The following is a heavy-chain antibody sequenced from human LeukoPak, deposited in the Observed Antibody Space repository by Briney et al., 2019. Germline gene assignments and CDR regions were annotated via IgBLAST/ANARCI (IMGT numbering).Heavy chain of an antibody. J-gene: IGHJ4*02. D-gene: IGHD6-13*01. CDR3: ASNRGYSSNFDY. CDR2: FIPLIRAS. Sequence: GASVKVSCKASGDSFTSYAFNWVRQAPGQGLEWMGGFIPLIRASNYAQKFQGRVTITADKSTSTAYMELSSLRSEDTAVYYCASNRGYSSNFDYWGQGTLVTVSS. V-gene: IGHV1-69*06. CDR1: GDSFTSYA.